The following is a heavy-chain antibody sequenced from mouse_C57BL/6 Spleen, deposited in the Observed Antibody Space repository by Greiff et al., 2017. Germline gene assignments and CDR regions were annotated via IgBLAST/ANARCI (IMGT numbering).Heavy chain of an antibody. V-gene: IGHV1-81*01. D-gene: IGHD2-1*01. CDR3: ARSGIYYGPDY. Sequence: VKLVESGAELARPGASVKLSCKASGYTFTSYGISWVKQRTGQGLEWIGEIYPRSGNTYYNEKFKGKATLTADKSSSTAYMELRSLTSEDSAVYFCARSGIYYGPDYWGQGTTLTVSS. CDR1: GYTFTSYG. CDR2: IYPRSGNT. J-gene: IGHJ2*01.